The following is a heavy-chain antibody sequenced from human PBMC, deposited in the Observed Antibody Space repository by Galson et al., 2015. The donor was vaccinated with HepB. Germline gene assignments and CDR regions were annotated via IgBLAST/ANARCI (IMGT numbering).Heavy chain of an antibody. D-gene: IGHD2-15*01. CDR1: GFTFSSYT. CDR2: ISGSGGST. V-gene: IGHV3-23*01. J-gene: IGHJ4*02. Sequence: SLRLSCAASGFTFSSYTMTWVRQAPGKGLEWVSAISGSGGSTYYADSVKGRFTISRDNSKNTLYLQMNSLRAEDTAVYYCATGDSSWVYCSGGSCYSFDYWGQGTLVTVSS. CDR3: ATGDSSWVYCSGGSCYSFDY.